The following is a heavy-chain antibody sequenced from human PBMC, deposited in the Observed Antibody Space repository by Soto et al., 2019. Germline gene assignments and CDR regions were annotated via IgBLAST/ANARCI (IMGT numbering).Heavy chain of an antibody. CDR1: GFTFSSYA. J-gene: IGHJ4*02. Sequence: PGGSLRLSCAASGFTFSSYAMHWVRQAPGKGLEGVAVISYDGSNKNYADSVKGRFTISRDNSKNTLYLQMNSLRAEDTAVYYCARARAGYDFWSGFKAYIDYWGQGTLVTVSS. CDR3: ARARAGYDFWSGFKAYIDY. D-gene: IGHD3-3*01. V-gene: IGHV3-30-3*01. CDR2: ISYDGSNK.